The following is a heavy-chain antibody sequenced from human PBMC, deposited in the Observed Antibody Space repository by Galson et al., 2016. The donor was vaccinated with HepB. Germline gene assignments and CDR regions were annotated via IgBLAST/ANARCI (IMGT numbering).Heavy chain of an antibody. CDR2: IWYDGSNK. D-gene: IGHD6-13*01. Sequence: SLRLSCAASGFTFSSYGMHWVRQAPGKGLEWVAVIWYDGSNKYYADSVKGRFSISRDNSKNTLYLQMTSLRAEDTAVYYCAIRAGSSWYSDYWGQGTLVTVSS. J-gene: IGHJ4*02. CDR3: AIRAGSSWYSDY. V-gene: IGHV3-33*01. CDR1: GFTFSSYG.